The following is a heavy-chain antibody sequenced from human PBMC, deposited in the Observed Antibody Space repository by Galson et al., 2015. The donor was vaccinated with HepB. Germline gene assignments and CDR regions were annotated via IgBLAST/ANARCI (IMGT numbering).Heavy chain of an antibody. CDR1: GFTFSYHG. CDR3: ARDRGGVGGDGLDV. D-gene: IGHD2-15*01. CDR2: IWSDGRNE. Sequence: SLRLSCAASGFTFSYHGMHWVRQAPGKGLEWVAVIWSDGRNEHYADSVKGRFTISRDNSKNTLYLQMNSLRDDDTAGYYCARDRGGVGGDGLDVWGQGSAVTVSS. J-gene: IGHJ6*02. V-gene: IGHV3-33*01.